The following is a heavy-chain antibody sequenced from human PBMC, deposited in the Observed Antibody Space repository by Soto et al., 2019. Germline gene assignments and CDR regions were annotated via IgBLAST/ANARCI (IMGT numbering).Heavy chain of an antibody. Sequence: PSETLSLTCTVSGGSISSGDYYWSWIRQPPGKGLEWIGYIYYSGSTYYNPPLKSRVTISVDTSKNQFSLKLSSATAADTAVYYCASRYDSSGYYLFDYWGQGNLVTVSS. CDR2: IYYSGST. J-gene: IGHJ4*02. D-gene: IGHD3-22*01. CDR3: ASRYDSSGYYLFDY. CDR1: GGSISSGDYY. V-gene: IGHV4-30-4*01.